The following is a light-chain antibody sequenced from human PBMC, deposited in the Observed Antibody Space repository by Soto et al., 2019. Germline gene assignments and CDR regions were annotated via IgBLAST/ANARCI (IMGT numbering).Light chain of an antibody. J-gene: IGLJ1*01. Sequence: QSLLTQPASVSGSPGQSITISCTGTSSDVGGYNYVSWYQQHPGKAPKLMIYDVSNRPSGVSNRFSGSKSGNTASLTISGLQAEDGADYYCSSYTSSSTQVFGTGTKVTVL. CDR2: DVS. CDR1: SSDVGGYNY. V-gene: IGLV2-14*01. CDR3: SSYTSSSTQV.